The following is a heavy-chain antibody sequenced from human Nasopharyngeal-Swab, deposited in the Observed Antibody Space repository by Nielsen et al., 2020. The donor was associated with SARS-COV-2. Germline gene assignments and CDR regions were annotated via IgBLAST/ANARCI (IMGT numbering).Heavy chain of an antibody. CDR2: IYYSGST. J-gene: IGHJ6*02. V-gene: IGHV4-31*02. D-gene: IGHD1-1*01. Sequence: WIRQPPGKSLEWIGYIYYSGSTYYNPSLKSRVTISVDTSKNQFSLKLSSVTAADTAVYYCARDIGTPAYPRYYYYGMDVWAKGPRSPSP. CDR3: ARDIGTPAYPRYYYYGMDV.